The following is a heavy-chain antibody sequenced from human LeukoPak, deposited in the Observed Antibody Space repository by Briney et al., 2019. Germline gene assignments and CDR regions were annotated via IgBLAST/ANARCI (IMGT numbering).Heavy chain of an antibody. CDR1: GGSMRSYY. Sequence: SETLSLTCNVSGGSMRSYYWSWIRQPPEKGLEWIGYIYYSGTTNYNPSLTSRVTISVDTSKNQFSLKLSSVTAADTAVYYCASSVTTIIHDAFDIWGQGTMVTVSS. J-gene: IGHJ3*02. V-gene: IGHV4-59*08. CDR3: ASSVTTIIHDAFDI. CDR2: IYYSGTT. D-gene: IGHD4-11*01.